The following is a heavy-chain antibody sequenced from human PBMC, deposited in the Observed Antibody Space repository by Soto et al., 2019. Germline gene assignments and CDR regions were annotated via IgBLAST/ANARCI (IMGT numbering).Heavy chain of an antibody. J-gene: IGHJ4*02. D-gene: IGHD1-26*01. CDR1: GDSIRSYY. CDR2: IYYSGYN. CDR3: ARCFSGNYPSPPEEQYYFDS. Sequence: SETLSLTCTVSGDSIRSYYWSWIRQPPGKGLEWMAYIYYSGYNSYNPSLESRGIITVDTSKSQFSLKLNSVPAEDTTVYYCARCFSGNYPSPPEEQYYFDSWGQGTLVTVSS. V-gene: IGHV4-59*01.